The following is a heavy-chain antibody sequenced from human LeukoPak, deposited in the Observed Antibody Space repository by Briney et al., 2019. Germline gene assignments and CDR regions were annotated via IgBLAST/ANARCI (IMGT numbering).Heavy chain of an antibody. D-gene: IGHD2-8*01. CDR2: INQDGSQK. CDR3: ARLKDDVTKLDY. J-gene: IGHJ4*02. V-gene: IGHV3-7*01. CDR1: GFTFSTYW. Sequence: PGGSLRLSCAASGFTFSTYWMSWVRQAPGKGLEWVANINQDGSQKRYVDSVQGRFTISRDNTKNSLFLQMNSLRAEDTAVYYCARLKDDVTKLDYWGQGTLATVSS.